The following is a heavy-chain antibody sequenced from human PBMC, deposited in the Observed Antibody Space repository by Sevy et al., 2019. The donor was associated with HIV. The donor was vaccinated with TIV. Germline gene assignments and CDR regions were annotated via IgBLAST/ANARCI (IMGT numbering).Heavy chain of an antibody. J-gene: IGHJ5*02. CDR2: ISGSRTYI. CDR3: ARGHPGIAVTVPNWFDP. V-gene: IGHV3-21*01. CDR1: GFTFNSYS. D-gene: IGHD6-19*01. Sequence: GGSLRISCATSGFTFNSYSMNWVRQAPGKGLEWVSSISGSRTYIYYADSVKGRFTISRDNAKNSLHLQMNNLRAEDTAVYYCARGHPGIAVTVPNWFDPWGQGTLVTVSS.